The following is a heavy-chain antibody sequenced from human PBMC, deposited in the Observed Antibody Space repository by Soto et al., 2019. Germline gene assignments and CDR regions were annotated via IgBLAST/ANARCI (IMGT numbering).Heavy chain of an antibody. CDR1: GYTFTSYY. CDR2: INPSGGST. Sequence: QVQLVQSGAEVKKPGASVKVSCKASGYTFTSYYMHWVRQAPGQGLEWMGIINPSGGSTSYAQKFQGRVNMTRDTSTSTVYRELSSLRSEDTAVYYCAREERGYYYYYGMDVWGQGTTVTVSS. D-gene: IGHD3-10*01. CDR3: AREERGYYYYYGMDV. J-gene: IGHJ6*02. V-gene: IGHV1-46*03.